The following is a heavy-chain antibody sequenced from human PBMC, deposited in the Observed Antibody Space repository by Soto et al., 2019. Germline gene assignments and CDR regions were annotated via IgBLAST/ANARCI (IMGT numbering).Heavy chain of an antibody. CDR1: GFTFSSYG. D-gene: IGHD6-13*01. CDR3: ARELAAAGPVDY. Sequence: QVQLVESGGGVVQPGRSLRLSCAASGFTFSSYGMHWVRQAPGKGLEWVAVIWYDGSNKYYADSVKGRFTISRDNSKNTLYLQMNSLSAEDTAVYYCARELAAAGPVDYWGQGTLVTVSS. CDR2: IWYDGSNK. V-gene: IGHV3-33*01. J-gene: IGHJ4*02.